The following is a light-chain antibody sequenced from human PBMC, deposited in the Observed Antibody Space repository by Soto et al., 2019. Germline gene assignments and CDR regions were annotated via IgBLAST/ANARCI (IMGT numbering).Light chain of an antibody. V-gene: IGLV2-14*01. CDR1: SSDVGGYNY. CDR2: DVS. CDR3: SSYTSSSIQ. Sequence: QSVLTQPASVSGSPGQSITISCTGTSSDVGGYNYVSWYQQHPGKAPKLMIYDVSNRPSGVSNRFSGSKSGNTASLTISGLQADDEADYYCSSYTSSSIQFGGGTKVTVL. J-gene: IGLJ2*01.